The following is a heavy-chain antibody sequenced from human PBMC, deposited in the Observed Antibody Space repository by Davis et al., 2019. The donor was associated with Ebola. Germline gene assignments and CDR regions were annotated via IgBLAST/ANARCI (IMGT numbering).Heavy chain of an antibody. CDR3: ARGVFEFSASSLDGFAM. Sequence: SETLSLTCTVSGASINSGFFAWSWVRQPAGKGLEWIGHVFSGGHTKYNPSLESRVTISLDTSKNQFSLRLNSVTAADTAVYYCARGVFEFSASSLDGFAMWGPGTLVTVSS. J-gene: IGHJ3*02. CDR2: VFSGGHT. D-gene: IGHD6-6*01. V-gene: IGHV4-61*09. CDR1: GASINSGFFA.